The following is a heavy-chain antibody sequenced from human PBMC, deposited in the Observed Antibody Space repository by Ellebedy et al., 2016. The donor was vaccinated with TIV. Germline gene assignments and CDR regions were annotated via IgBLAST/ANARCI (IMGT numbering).Heavy chain of an antibody. J-gene: IGHJ3*02. CDR3: ARALPGQQLAQTYAFDI. D-gene: IGHD6-13*01. CDR2: ISGNGGTT. Sequence: GESLKISCSASGFTFSTYAMHWVRQAPGKGLEYVSVISGNGGTTYFADSVKGRFTISRDNSKNTLYLQMNSLRAEDTAVYYCARALPGQQLAQTYAFDIWGQGTMVTVSS. V-gene: IGHV3-64*04. CDR1: GFTFSTYA.